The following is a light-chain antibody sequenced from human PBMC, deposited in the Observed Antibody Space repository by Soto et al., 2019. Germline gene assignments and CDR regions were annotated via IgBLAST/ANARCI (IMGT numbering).Light chain of an antibody. J-gene: IGLJ3*02. Sequence: QAVVTQPPSLSAAPRQRVTISCSGSSSNIGNNAVNWYQKFPGKAPKLLIHFDDRVASGVSDRFSGSKSGTSASLAISGLQSEDEAEYYCAAWDDSLTGPVFGGGTQLTVL. CDR3: AAWDDSLTGPV. CDR2: FDD. V-gene: IGLV1-36*01. CDR1: SSNIGNNA.